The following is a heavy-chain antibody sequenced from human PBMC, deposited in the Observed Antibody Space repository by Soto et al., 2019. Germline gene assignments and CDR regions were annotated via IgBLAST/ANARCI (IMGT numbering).Heavy chain of an antibody. D-gene: IGHD6-13*01. CDR2: MNPNSGNT. CDR1: GYTFTGYY. J-gene: IGHJ4*02. Sequence: ASVKVSCKPSGYTFTGYYIHWVRQATGQGLEWMGWMNPNSGNTGYAQKFQGRVTMTRNTSISTAYMELSSLRSEDTAVYYCARGSSSSWYRSWGQGTLVTSPQ. V-gene: IGHV1-8*02. CDR3: ARGSSSSWYRS.